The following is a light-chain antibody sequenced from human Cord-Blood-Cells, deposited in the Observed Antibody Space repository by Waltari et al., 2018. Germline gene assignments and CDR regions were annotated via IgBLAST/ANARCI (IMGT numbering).Light chain of an antibody. CDR3: QQYKNWPPLT. CDR1: QSVSSN. Sequence: EIVMTQSPATLSVSPGERATLSCRASQSVSSNLAWYQQKPGQAPRLLIYGASTRATGIPARCSGSGSGTEFTLTISSLQSEDVAVYYCQQYKNWPPLTFGGGTKVEIK. V-gene: IGKV3-15*01. J-gene: IGKJ4*01. CDR2: GAS.